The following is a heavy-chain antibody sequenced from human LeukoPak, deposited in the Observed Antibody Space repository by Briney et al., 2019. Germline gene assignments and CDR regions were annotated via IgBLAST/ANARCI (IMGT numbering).Heavy chain of an antibody. V-gene: IGHV4-39*01. J-gene: IGHJ6*03. Sequence: SETLSLTCTVSGGSISSSSYYWGWIRQPPGKGLEWIGSIYYSGSTYYNPSLKSRVTISVDTSKNQFSLKLSSVTAADTAVYYCARRDYYYYYMDVWGKGTTVTVSS. CDR1: GGSISSSSYY. CDR2: IYYSGST. CDR3: ARRDYYYYYMDV.